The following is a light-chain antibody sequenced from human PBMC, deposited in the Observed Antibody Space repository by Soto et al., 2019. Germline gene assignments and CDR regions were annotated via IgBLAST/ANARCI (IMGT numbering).Light chain of an antibody. CDR3: QQYNNWPLP. CDR2: GAS. J-gene: IGKJ4*01. Sequence: EIVMTQSRATLSVSAGEGATLSRRASQSVSRNLASYQQKPGQAPRLLIYGASTRATGIPAGFSGSGSRTEFTLTVCSLQSEDFAVYYCQQYNNWPLPFGGGTKVDIK. V-gene: IGKV3-15*01. CDR1: QSVSRN.